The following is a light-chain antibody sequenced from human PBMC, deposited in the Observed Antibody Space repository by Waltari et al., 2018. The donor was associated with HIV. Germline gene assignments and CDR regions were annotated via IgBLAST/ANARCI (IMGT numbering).Light chain of an antibody. CDR3: VAWDDSLRGVV. CDR1: TSNIGSND. J-gene: IGLJ2*01. Sequence: SVLTQPPSASGTPGQRVTISCSGSTSNIGSNDVFWYQPLPGAAPNLLIHRNNQRPSGVPDRFSGSTSGTSASLAISGLRSEDEADYYCVAWDDSLRGVVFGGGTKVAAL. CDR2: RNN. V-gene: IGLV1-47*01.